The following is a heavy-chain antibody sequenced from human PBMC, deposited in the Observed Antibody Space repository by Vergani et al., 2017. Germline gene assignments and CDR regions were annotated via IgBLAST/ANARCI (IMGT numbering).Heavy chain of an antibody. CDR2: IYYSGST. CDR3: ARVAYCGGDCYLVGAHDY. Sequence: QVQLQESGPGLVKPSETLSLTCTVSGGSISSYYWSWIRQPPGKGLEWIGYIYYSGSTYYNPSLKSRVTISVDTSKNQFSLKLSSVTAADTAVYYCARVAYCGGDCYLVGAHDYWGQGTLVTVSS. J-gene: IGHJ4*02. CDR1: GGSISSYY. D-gene: IGHD2-21*01. V-gene: IGHV4-59*08.